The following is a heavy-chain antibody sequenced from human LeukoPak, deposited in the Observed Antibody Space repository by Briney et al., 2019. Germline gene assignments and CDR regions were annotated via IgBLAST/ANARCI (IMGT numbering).Heavy chain of an antibody. Sequence: SETLSLTCTVSGGSISSSSYYWGWIRQPPGKGLEWIGCIYYSGSTNYNPSLKSRVTISVDTSKNQFSLKLSSVTAADTAVYYCARARYSSSWACDYWGQGTLVTVSS. CDR2: IYYSGST. CDR3: ARARYSSSWACDY. CDR1: GGSISSSSYY. J-gene: IGHJ4*02. D-gene: IGHD6-13*01. V-gene: IGHV4-61*05.